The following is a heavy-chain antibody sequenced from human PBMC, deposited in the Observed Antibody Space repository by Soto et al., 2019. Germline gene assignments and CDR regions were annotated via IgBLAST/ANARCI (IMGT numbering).Heavy chain of an antibody. CDR3: ATYDILTGYYFSLGGSDY. D-gene: IGHD3-9*01. V-gene: IGHV4-39*01. CDR1: GGSISSSSYY. Sequence: QLQLQESGPGLVKPSETLSLTCTVSGGSISSSSYYWGWIRQPPGKGLEWIGSIYYSGSTYYNPSLKSRVTISVDTSKNQFSLKLSSVTAADTAVYYCATYDILTGYYFSLGGSDYWGQGTLVTVSS. J-gene: IGHJ4*02. CDR2: IYYSGST.